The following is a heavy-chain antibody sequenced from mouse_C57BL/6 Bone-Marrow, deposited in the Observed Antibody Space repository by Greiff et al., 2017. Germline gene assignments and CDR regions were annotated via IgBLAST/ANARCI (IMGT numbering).Heavy chain of an antibody. CDR2: IDPENGDT. Sequence: VQLQQSGAELVRPGASVKLSCTASGFNIKDDYMHWVKQRPEQGLEWIGWIDPENGDTEYASKFQGKATITADTSSNTAYLQLSSLTSEDTAVYYCTTGGSSSYWGQGTTLTVSS. D-gene: IGHD1-1*01. CDR3: TTGGSSSY. J-gene: IGHJ2*01. V-gene: IGHV14-4*01. CDR1: GFNIKDDY.